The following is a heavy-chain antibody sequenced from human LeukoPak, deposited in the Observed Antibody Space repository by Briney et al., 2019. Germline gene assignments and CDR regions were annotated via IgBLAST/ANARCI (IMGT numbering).Heavy chain of an antibody. CDR1: GESINPYY. CDR3: ARSFLDYMDV. Sequence: SETLSLTCTVSGESINPYYWSWIRQSAGKGLEWIGHIYKSGTTNFNPSLTSRVTMPLETSRNQFSLKLRSVTAEETAVYFCARSFLDYMDVWGKGTTVTVSS. CDR2: IYKSGTT. D-gene: IGHD2/OR15-2a*01. V-gene: IGHV4-4*07. J-gene: IGHJ6*03.